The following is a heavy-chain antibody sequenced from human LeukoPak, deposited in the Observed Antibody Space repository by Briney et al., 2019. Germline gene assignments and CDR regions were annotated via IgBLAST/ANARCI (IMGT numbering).Heavy chain of an antibody. CDR3: GAAADY. J-gene: IGHJ4*02. D-gene: IGHD6-13*01. CDR1: GFTFSSYR. V-gene: IGHV3-48*01. Sequence: GGSLRLSCAASGFTFSSYRMNWVRQAPGKGLEWISYISSSSSSIYYADSVKGRFTISRGNAKNSLYLQMNSLRAEDTAVYYCGAAADYWGQGTLVTVSS. CDR2: ISSSSSSI.